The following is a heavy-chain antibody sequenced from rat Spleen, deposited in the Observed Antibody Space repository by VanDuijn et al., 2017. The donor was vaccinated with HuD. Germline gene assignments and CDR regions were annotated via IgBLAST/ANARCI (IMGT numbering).Heavy chain of an antibody. CDR1: GFSLTTYN. Sequence: QVQLKESGPGLVQPSQTLSLTCTVSGFSLTTYNVHWIRQPTGKGLEWMGMIWTGGDTDYNSALKSRLSISRDTAKNQVFLKMNSLQSEDTAVYFCARLGDHWGQGIMVTVSS. J-gene: IGHJ2*01. CDR2: IWTGGDT. V-gene: IGHV2-30*01. D-gene: IGHD5-1*01. CDR3: ARLGDH.